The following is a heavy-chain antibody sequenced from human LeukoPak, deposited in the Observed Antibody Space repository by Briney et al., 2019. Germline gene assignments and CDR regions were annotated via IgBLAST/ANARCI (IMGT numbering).Heavy chain of an antibody. CDR3: ARDYDSSGLCAFDI. J-gene: IGHJ3*02. CDR1: GGSFSGYY. Sequence: SETLSLTCAVYGGSFSGYYWSWIRQPPGKGLEWIGKINHSGSTNYNPSLKSRVTMSVDTSKNQFSLKLSSVTAADTAVYYCARDYDSSGLCAFDIWGQGTMVTVSS. D-gene: IGHD3-22*01. CDR2: INHSGST. V-gene: IGHV4-34*01.